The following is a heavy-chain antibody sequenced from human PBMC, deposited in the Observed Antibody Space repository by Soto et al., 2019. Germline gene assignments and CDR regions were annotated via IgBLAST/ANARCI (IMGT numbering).Heavy chain of an antibody. CDR1: GFTFSSYS. J-gene: IGHJ3*02. D-gene: IGHD6-6*01. CDR3: AVGGAARLRAAFDI. CDR2: ISSSSSYI. Sequence: GGSLRLSCAASGFTFSSYSMNWVRQAPGKGLEWVSSISSSSSYIYYADSVKGRFTISRDNAKNSLYLQMNSLRAEDTAVYYCAVGGAARLRAAFDIWGQGTMVTVSS. V-gene: IGHV3-21*01.